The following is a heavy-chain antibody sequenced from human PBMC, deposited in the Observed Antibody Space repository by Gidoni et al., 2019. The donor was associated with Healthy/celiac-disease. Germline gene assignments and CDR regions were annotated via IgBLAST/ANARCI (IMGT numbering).Heavy chain of an antibody. D-gene: IGHD6-19*01. CDR2: INHSGST. J-gene: IGHJ4*02. V-gene: IGHV4-34*01. Sequence: QVQLQQWGAGLLKPSETLSLTCAVYGGSFSGYYWSWIRQPPGKGLEWIGEINHSGSTNYNPSLKSRVTISVDTSKNQFSLKLSSVTAADTAVYYCARVARYWQWLVLQYWGQGTLVTVSS. CDR1: GGSFSGYY. CDR3: ARVARYWQWLVLQY.